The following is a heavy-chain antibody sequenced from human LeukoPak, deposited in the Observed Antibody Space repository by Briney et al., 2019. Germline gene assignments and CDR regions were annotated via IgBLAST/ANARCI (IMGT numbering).Heavy chain of an antibody. Sequence: ASVKVSCKASGYTFTGYYMHWVRQAPGQGLEWMGWINPNSGGTNYAQKFQGRVTMTRDTSISTAYMELSRLRSDDTAVYYCARDFSSSSSGWYEGNWFDPWGQGTLVTVSS. CDR3: ARDFSSSSSGWYEGNWFDP. V-gene: IGHV1-2*02. CDR2: INPNSGGT. D-gene: IGHD6-19*01. CDR1: GYTFTGYY. J-gene: IGHJ5*02.